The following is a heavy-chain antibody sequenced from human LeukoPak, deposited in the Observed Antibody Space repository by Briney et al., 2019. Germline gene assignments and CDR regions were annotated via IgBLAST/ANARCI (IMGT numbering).Heavy chain of an antibody. CDR2: IYSGGST. CDR3: ASNVDTAMVGGDYYFDY. CDR1: GFTVSSNY. Sequence: GGSLRLSCAASGFTVSSNYMSWVRQAPGKGLEWVSVIYSGGSTYYADSVKGRFTISRDNSKNTLYLQMNSLRAEDTAVYYCASNVDTAMVGGDYYFDYWGQGTPVTVSS. J-gene: IGHJ4*02. D-gene: IGHD5-18*01. V-gene: IGHV3-66*01.